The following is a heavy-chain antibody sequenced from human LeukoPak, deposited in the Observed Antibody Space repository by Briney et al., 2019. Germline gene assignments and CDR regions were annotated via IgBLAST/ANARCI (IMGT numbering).Heavy chain of an antibody. CDR2: VSYSGGT. J-gene: IGHJ4*02. CDR1: GASVSSHY. Sequence: SETLSLTCTVSGASVSSHYWSWIRQPPGKGLEWIGSVSYSGGTNYNPSLKSRVTISLDTSRDQFSPRLNSVTAADTAVFYCAGLSTYYDFWSPLDYWGQGTLVTVSS. V-gene: IGHV4-59*02. CDR3: AGLSTYYDFWSPLDY. D-gene: IGHD3-3*01.